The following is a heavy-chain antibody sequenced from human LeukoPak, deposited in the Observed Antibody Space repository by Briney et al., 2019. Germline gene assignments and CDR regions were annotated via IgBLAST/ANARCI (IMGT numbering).Heavy chain of an antibody. D-gene: IGHD6-19*01. Sequence: ASVKVSCEASGYTLTTYGLSWVRQAPGQGLEWMGWISAYSGNTNYAQKFQGRVTMTTDTSTSTAYMELWSLTSDDTALYYCARDLHSSGWYWFDTWGQGTLVTVSS. CDR1: GYTLTTYG. V-gene: IGHV1-18*01. CDR2: ISAYSGNT. J-gene: IGHJ5*02. CDR3: ARDLHSSGWYWFDT.